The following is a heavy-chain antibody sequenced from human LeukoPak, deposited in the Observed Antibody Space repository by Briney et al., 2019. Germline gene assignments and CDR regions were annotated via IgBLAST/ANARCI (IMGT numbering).Heavy chain of an antibody. Sequence: GGSLRLSCAASGFTFSSYEVNWVRQAPGKGLEWVSYISSSGSTIYYADSVKGRFTISRDNAKNSLYLQMNSLRAEDTAVYYCARVVRGYCSGGSCYSYGMDVWGQGTTVTVSS. D-gene: IGHD2-15*01. CDR2: ISSSGSTI. CDR1: GFTFSSYE. J-gene: IGHJ6*02. V-gene: IGHV3-48*03. CDR3: ARVVRGYCSGGSCYSYGMDV.